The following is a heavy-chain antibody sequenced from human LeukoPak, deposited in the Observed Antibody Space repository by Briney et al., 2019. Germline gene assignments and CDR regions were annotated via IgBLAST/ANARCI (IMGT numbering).Heavy chain of an antibody. CDR1: GGSISSSSYY. V-gene: IGHV4-39*01. CDR2: IYYSGST. J-gene: IGHJ4*02. D-gene: IGHD5-24*01. Sequence: PSETLSLTCTVSGGSISSSSYYWGWIRQPPGKGLEWIGSIYYSGSTYYNPSLKSRVTISVDTSKNQFSLKLSSVTAADTAVYYCAIIKDGLQTFDYWGQGPLVTVSS. CDR3: AIIKDGLQTFDY.